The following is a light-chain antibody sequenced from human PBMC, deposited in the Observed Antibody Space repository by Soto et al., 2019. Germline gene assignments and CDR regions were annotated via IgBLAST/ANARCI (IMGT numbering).Light chain of an antibody. CDR1: QDISNY. CDR3: QKFNSGPYT. Sequence: DIQMTQSPSSLSASVGARVTITCRASQDISNYLAWYQQKPGKVPKLLIYAASTLQSGVPSRFSGSGSGTDFTLTISSLQPEDVATYYCQKFNSGPYTFGQGTRLEIK. V-gene: IGKV1-27*01. J-gene: IGKJ2*01. CDR2: AAS.